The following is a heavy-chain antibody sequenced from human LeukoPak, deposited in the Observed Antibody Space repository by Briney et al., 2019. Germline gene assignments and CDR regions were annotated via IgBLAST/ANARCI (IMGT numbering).Heavy chain of an antibody. Sequence: GGSLRLSCAASGFTFDEYAMHWVRQGPGKGLEWVSGISWNSVTIAYADSVRGRFTISRDNTRKSLRLQMNSLRVEDSALYYCAKSSDGTGYYDVHDWGQGTLVTVSS. CDR3: AKSSDGTGYYDVHD. J-gene: IGHJ1*01. CDR1: GFTFDEYA. CDR2: ISWNSVTI. V-gene: IGHV3-9*01. D-gene: IGHD3-3*01.